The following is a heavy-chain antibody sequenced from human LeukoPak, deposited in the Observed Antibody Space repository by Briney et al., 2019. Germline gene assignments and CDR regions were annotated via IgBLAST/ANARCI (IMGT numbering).Heavy chain of an antibody. CDR3: ARVRGYCSGGSCYPYWFDP. CDR1: GGSFSGYY. Sequence: SETLSLTCAVYGGSFSGYYWSWIRQPPGKGLEWIGEINHSGSTNYNPSLKSRVTISVDTPKNQFSLKLSSVTAADTAVYYCARVRGYCSGGSCYPYWFDPWGQGTLVTVSS. CDR2: INHSGST. J-gene: IGHJ5*02. V-gene: IGHV4-34*01. D-gene: IGHD2-15*01.